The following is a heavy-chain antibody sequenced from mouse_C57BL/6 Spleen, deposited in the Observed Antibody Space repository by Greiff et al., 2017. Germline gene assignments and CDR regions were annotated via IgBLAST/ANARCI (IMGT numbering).Heavy chain of an antibody. CDR2: INPGDGDT. V-gene: IGHV1-80*01. CDR3: AKDSMDY. Sequence: VQLQQSGAELVKPGASVKISCKASGYAFSSYCMNWVKQRPGKGLEWIGQINPGDGDTNYNGKFKGKATLTADKSSSTAYMQLSSLTSEDSAVYFCAKDSMDYWGQGTSVTVSS. J-gene: IGHJ4*01. CDR1: GYAFSSYC.